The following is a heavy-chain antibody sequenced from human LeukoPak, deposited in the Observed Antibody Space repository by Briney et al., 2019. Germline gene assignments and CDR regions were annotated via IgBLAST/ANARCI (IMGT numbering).Heavy chain of an antibody. D-gene: IGHD3-22*01. CDR2: IDTSGNT. CDR3: ARARNYYDSSDYYYEGDAFDI. J-gene: IGHJ3*02. V-gene: IGHV4-4*07. CDR1: GGSISSYY. Sequence: SETLSLTCTVSGGSISSYYWSWTRQPAGKGLEWIGRIDTSGNTNYNPSLKSRVTMSVDTSKNQFSLKLSSVTAADTAVYYCARARNYYDSSDYYYEGDAFDIWGQGTMVTVSS.